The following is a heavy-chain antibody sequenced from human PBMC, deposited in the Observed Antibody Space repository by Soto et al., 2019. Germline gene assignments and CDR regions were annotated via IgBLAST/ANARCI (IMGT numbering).Heavy chain of an antibody. CDR3: VHHGGDPYYHDF. CDR2: IYYSGST. V-gene: IGHV4-4*02. D-gene: IGHD4-17*01. Sequence: PXETLSLTCAVSGGSLSSSSWWSCVRQPPGKALEWLGEIYYSGSTKYNPSLNSRVTISADQSKNDFSLRLSSVTAADTAVYYCVHHGGDPYYHDFWGQGMLVTVSS. CDR1: GGSLSSSSW. J-gene: IGHJ4*02.